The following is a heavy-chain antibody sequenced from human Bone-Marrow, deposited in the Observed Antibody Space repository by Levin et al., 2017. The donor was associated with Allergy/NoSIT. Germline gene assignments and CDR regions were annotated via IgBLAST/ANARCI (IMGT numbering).Heavy chain of an antibody. D-gene: IGHD3-22*01. J-gene: IGHJ4*02. CDR3: AKNFYYDSSGFFDY. CDR2: ISGSGSGT. V-gene: IGHV3-23*01. Sequence: GGSLRLSCVASGFTSSTYAMTWVRQAPGKGLEWVSGISGSGSGTYYANSVKGRFTISRDNSKNTVYLQMISLRGDDTAVYFCAKNFYYDSSGFFDYWGQGIPVSVSS. CDR1: GFTSSTYA.